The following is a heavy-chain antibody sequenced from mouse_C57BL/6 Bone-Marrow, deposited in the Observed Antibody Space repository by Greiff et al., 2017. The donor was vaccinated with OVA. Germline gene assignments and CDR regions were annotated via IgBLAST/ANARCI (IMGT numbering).Heavy chain of an antibody. CDR2: INPNYGTT. CDR1: GYSFTDYN. J-gene: IGHJ3*01. Sequence: VHVKQSGPELVKPGASVKISCKASGYSFTDYNMNWVKQSNGKSLEWIGVINPNYGTTSYNQKFKGKATLTVDQSSSTAYMQLNSLTSEDSAVYYCARGPLLITTENAWFAYWGQGTLVTVSA. D-gene: IGHD1-1*01. CDR3: ARGPLLITTENAWFAY. V-gene: IGHV1-39*01.